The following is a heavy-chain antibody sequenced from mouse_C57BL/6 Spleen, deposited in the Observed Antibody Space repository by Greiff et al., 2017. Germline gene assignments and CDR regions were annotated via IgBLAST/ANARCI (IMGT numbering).Heavy chain of an antibody. D-gene: IGHD2-2*01. Sequence: QVQLQQPGAELVKPGASVKLSCKASGYTFTSYWMHWVKQRPGQGLEWIGMIHPNSGSTNYNEKFKSKATLTVDKSSSTAYMQLSSLTSEDSAVYYCARDMATADFDYWGQGTTLTVSS. CDR3: ARDMATADFDY. J-gene: IGHJ2*01. CDR1: GYTFTSYW. CDR2: IHPNSGST. V-gene: IGHV1-64*01.